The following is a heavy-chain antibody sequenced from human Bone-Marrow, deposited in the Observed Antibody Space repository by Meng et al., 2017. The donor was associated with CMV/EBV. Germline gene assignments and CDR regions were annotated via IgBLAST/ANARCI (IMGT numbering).Heavy chain of an antibody. Sequence: ASVKVSCKASGYTFTSYGISWVRQAPGQGLEWMGWISAYNGNTNYAQKLQGRVTMTTDTSTSTAYMELRSLRSDDTAVYYCARDSRFLEWLLLPHFDYWGQGTLVTVSS. CDR2: ISAYNGNT. D-gene: IGHD3-3*01. V-gene: IGHV1-18*01. CDR1: GYTFTSYG. J-gene: IGHJ4*02. CDR3: ARDSRFLEWLLLPHFDY.